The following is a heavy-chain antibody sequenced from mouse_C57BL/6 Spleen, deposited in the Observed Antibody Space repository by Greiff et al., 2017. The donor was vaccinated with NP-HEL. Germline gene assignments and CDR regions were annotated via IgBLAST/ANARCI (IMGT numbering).Heavy chain of an antibody. CDR2: INPSSGYT. D-gene: IGHD2-3*01. V-gene: IGHV1-4*01. CDR1: GYTFTSYT. CDR3: ARYEGRYYFDY. J-gene: IGHJ2*01. Sequence: VKLMESGAELARPGASVKMSCKASGYTFTSYTMHWVKQRPGQGLEWIGYINPSSGYTKYNQKFKDKATLTADKSSSTAYMQLSSLTSEDSAVYYCARYEGRYYFDYWGQGTTLTVSS.